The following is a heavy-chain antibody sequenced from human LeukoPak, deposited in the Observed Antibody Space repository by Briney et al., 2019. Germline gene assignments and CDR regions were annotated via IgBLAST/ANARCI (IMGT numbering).Heavy chain of an antibody. V-gene: IGHV3-53*01. Sequence: GGSLRLSCAASGFTVSSNYMTWVRQAPGKGLEWVSVIYSNNTTFYADSVKGRFTISRDESKNTLYLQMNSLRAEDTAVYYCAKGITVMMVAPGYWGQGTLVTVSS. J-gene: IGHJ4*02. CDR1: GFTVSSNY. D-gene: IGHD3-22*01. CDR3: AKGITVMMVAPGY. CDR2: IYSNNTT.